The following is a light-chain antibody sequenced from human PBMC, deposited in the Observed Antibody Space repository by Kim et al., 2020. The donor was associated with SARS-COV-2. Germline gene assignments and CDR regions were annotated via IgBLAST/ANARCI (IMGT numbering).Light chain of an antibody. Sequence: DIQMTQSPSSLSASVGDRVTLTCRASQSINTYLNWYQQKPGKAPNLLIHAASRLQSGVPSRFSGSGSGTDFTLTISGLQPEDFANYYCQQSYSTPYSFGQRTKLVIK. CDR2: AAS. J-gene: IGKJ2*01. V-gene: IGKV1-39*01. CDR1: QSINTY. CDR3: QQSYSTPYS.